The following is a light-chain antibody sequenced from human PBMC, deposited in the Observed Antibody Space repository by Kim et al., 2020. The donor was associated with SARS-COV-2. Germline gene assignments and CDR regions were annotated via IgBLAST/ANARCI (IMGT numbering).Light chain of an antibody. CDR2: GAS. Sequence: VAPGERATLSCRASQMISNNLAWYQQKPGQAPRLLMFGASTRATDCPVRFSGSGSGTEFTLTISSLRSEDFAVYFCQQYDDWLAFGGGTKVDIK. CDR3: QQYDDWLA. V-gene: IGKV3-15*01. CDR1: QMISNN. J-gene: IGKJ4*01.